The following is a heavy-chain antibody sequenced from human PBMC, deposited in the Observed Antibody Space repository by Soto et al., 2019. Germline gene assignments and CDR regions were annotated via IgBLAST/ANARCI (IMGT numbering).Heavy chain of an antibody. CDR2: ITGSGGAT. CDR3: TKDGQELVPSHWFDP. J-gene: IGHJ5*02. Sequence: GGSLRLSCAASGVTFNNYAMSWVRQAPGGGLEWVSSITGSGGATYYAESVKGRFTISRDNSKNTLYLQMNSLRAEDTALYYCTKDGQELVPSHWFDPWGQGTLVTVSS. CDR1: GVTFNNYA. V-gene: IGHV3-23*01. D-gene: IGHD6-13*01.